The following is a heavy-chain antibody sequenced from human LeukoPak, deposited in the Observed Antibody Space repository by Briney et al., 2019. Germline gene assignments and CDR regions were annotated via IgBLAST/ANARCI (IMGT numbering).Heavy chain of an antibody. CDR3: ARGRDFVFGY. J-gene: IGHJ4*02. Sequence: SETLSLSCAVYGGSFSGYYWSWIRQPPGKGLEWIGEINHSGSTNYNPSLKSRVTISVDTSKNQFSLKLSSVTAADTAVYYCARGRDFVFGYCGQGTLVTVSS. V-gene: IGHV4-34*01. CDR2: INHSGST. D-gene: IGHD3-16*02. CDR1: GGSFSGYY.